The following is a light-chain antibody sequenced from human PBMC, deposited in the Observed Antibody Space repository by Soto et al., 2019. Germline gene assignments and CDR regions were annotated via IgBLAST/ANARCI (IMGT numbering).Light chain of an antibody. CDR3: QAWGTGIRV. J-gene: IGLJ3*02. V-gene: IGLV4-69*01. CDR2: LNSDGSH. CDR1: SGPRSYA. Sequence: VVTQSPAASASLGASVKLTCTLSSGPRSYAIAWHQQQPEKGPRYLMKLNSDGSHSKGDGIPDRFSGSSSGAERYLTISSLQSEDETDYYWQAWGTGIRVVGGGTKLTVL.